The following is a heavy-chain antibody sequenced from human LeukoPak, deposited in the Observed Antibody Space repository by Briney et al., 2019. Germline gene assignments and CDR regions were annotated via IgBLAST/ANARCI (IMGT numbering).Heavy chain of an antibody. J-gene: IGHJ4*02. CDR1: GFTFTTYP. Sequence: GGSLRLSCAASGFTFTTYPMTWVRRAPGRGLEWVANIKQDGSKKCYVDSVKGRFTISRDNAKNSLYLQMNSLRAEDTAIYYCTRVGYIDEGIDYWGQGTLVTVSS. CDR3: TRVGYIDEGIDY. V-gene: IGHV3-7*04. CDR2: IKQDGSKK. D-gene: IGHD5-24*01.